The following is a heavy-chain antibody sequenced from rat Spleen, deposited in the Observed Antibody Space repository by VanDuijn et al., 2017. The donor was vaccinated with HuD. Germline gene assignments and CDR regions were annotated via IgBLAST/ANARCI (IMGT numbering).Heavy chain of an antibody. V-gene: IGHV5-29*01. Sequence: EVQLMESGGGLVQPGRSLKLSCAASGFTFINYGMAWVRQAPTKGLEWVATISYDGSLTYYRDSVKGRFSISRDNAKSTLYLQMDSLRSEDTATYYCARHRNYNSYGDYWGQGVMVSVSS. D-gene: IGHD1-10*01. J-gene: IGHJ2*01. CDR1: GFTFINYG. CDR2: ISYDGSLT. CDR3: ARHRNYNSYGDY.